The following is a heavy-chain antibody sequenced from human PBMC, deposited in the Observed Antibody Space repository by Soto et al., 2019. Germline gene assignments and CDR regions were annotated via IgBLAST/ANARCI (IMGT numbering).Heavy chain of an antibody. CDR3: ARHSGYYDSSGYYYYYYYGMDV. Sequence: LKISCKGSGYSFTSYWIGWVRQMPGKGLEWMGIIYPGDSDTRYSPSFQGQVTISADKSISTAYLQWSSLKASDTAMYYCARHSGYYDSSGYYYYYYYGMDVWGQGTTVTVSS. V-gene: IGHV5-51*01. CDR1: GYSFTSYW. J-gene: IGHJ6*02. D-gene: IGHD3-22*01. CDR2: IYPGDSDT.